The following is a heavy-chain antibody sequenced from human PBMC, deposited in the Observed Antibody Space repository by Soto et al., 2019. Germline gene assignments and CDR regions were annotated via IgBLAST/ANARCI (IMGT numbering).Heavy chain of an antibody. CDR3: AKVLPPSDI. CDR1: GYTFTSYF. J-gene: IGHJ4*02. V-gene: IGHV1-18*01. D-gene: IGHD6-6*01. Sequence: QVQLVQSGAEVKKPGASVKVSCKASGYTFTSYFISWVRQAPGQGRECMGWISAYNGNSKYVQKLQGRATTTRDTTTSTAYTESWSLRSNARVVNYAAKVLPPSDIWCQGALVTGPS. CDR2: ISAYNGNS.